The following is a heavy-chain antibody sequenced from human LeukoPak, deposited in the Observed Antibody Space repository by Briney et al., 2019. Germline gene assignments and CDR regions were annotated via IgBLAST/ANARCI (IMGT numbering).Heavy chain of an antibody. V-gene: IGHV1-8*01. D-gene: IGHD3-22*01. CDR2: MNTNSGNT. Sequence: ASVKVSCKASGYTFTSYDINWVRQATGQGLEWMGWMNTNSGNTGYAQKFQGRVTMTRNTYISTAYMELSSLRSEDTAVYYCARGTDSSGYYYYYYGMDVWGQGTTATVSS. CDR1: GYTFTSYD. J-gene: IGHJ6*02. CDR3: ARGTDSSGYYYYYYGMDV.